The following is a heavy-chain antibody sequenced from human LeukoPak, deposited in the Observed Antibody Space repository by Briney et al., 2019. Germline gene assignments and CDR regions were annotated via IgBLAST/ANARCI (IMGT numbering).Heavy chain of an antibody. CDR1: GGSITTTNW. V-gene: IGHV4-4*02. Sequence: SGTLSLTCGVSGGSITTTNWWTWVRQPPGKGLEWIGEVHLDGRTNYNPSLESRLTISVDLSENHISLRLTSVTAADTAVYYCAREGGFYRPLDYSDQGTLVTVSS. CDR3: AREGGFYRPLDY. CDR2: VHLDGRT. J-gene: IGHJ4*02. D-gene: IGHD3-3*01.